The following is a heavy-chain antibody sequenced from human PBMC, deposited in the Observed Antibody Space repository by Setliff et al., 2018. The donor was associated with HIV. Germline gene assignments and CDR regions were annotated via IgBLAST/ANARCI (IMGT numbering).Heavy chain of an antibody. Sequence: ASVKVSCKASGYSFVNYAMNWVRQAPGQGLEWMGWINTQTGSPTYAQAFTGRFVFSVDTSIPTAYLEITSLKAEDTAVYYCARALYGDYGGDLNWLDPWGQGTLVTVSS. CDR2: INTQTGSP. J-gene: IGHJ5*02. CDR3: ARALYGDYGGDLNWLDP. D-gene: IGHD4-17*01. V-gene: IGHV7-4-1*02. CDR1: GYSFVNYA.